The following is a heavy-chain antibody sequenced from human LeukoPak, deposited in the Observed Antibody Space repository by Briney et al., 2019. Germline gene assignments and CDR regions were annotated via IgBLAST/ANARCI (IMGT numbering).Heavy chain of an antibody. D-gene: IGHD4-17*01. CDR3: AKDFGYGDCFDY. CDR1: GFTFSNYG. J-gene: IGHJ4*02. V-gene: IGHV3-30*18. Sequence: GGSLRLSCAASGFTFSNYGLHWVRQAPGKELEWVAFMSYDGAHKYYADSARGRFTISRDNSKNTLFLQMNSLRTEDTAVYYCAKDFGYGDCFDYWGQGTVVTVSS. CDR2: MSYDGAHK.